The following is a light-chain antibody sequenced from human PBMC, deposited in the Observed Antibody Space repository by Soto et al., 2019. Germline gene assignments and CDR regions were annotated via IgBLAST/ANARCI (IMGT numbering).Light chain of an antibody. J-gene: IGKJ5*01. V-gene: IGKV3D-15*01. CDR1: QSVDNK. CDR2: DGS. CDR3: HHYKNWPSIT. Sequence: EIIMAQSPATLSVSPGERVTLFCRTSQSVDNKLAWYQQRPGQAPRLLMYDGSIRATGIPARFSGSGSGTEFSLTISSLQSEDFAVYYCHHYKNWPSITFGQGTRLEIK.